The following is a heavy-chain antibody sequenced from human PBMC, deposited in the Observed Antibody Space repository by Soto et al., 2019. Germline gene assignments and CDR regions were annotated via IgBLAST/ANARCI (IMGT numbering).Heavy chain of an antibody. V-gene: IGHV1-3*01. CDR3: ARDGVRVQRYVFEI. J-gene: IGHJ3*02. CDR2: INAGNGNT. Sequence: RCWVYQAPGQRLEGIGWINAGNGNTKYSQKFQGRVTITKDTSASTAYMELSSLRSEDTAVFFSARDGVRVQRYVFEILGKGTMDTV. D-gene: IGHD3-3*01.